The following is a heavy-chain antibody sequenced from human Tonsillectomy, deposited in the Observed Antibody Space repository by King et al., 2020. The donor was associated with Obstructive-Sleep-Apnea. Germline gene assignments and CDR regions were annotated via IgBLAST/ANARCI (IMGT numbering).Heavy chain of an antibody. CDR1: GFTFSSYS. J-gene: IGHJ3*01. CDR2: ISSSSNYI. CDR3: ARVGHCGGDCYSGSSDV. V-gene: IGHV3-21*01. D-gene: IGHD2-21*02. Sequence: VQLVESGGGLVKPGGSLRLSCAASGFTFSSYSMNWVRQVPGKGLEWVSSISSSSNYIYYEDSVKGRFTISRDNAKNSLYLQMNSLRAEDTAVYYCARVGHCGGDCYSGSSDVWGQGTMVTVSS.